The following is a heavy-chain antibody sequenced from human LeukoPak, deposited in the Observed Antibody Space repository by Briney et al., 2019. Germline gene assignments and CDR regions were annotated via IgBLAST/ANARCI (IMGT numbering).Heavy chain of an antibody. D-gene: IGHD1-1*01. CDR2: INSAGSTT. J-gene: IGHJ4*02. Sequence: GVSLRLSCAASGFTFSSYWMHWVRQAPGKGLVWVSRINSAGSTTNYADSVKGRFTVSRDNSKNTLFLQMNSLRAEDTAVYYCARELASGYWGQGTLVTVSS. CDR1: GFTFSSYW. V-gene: IGHV3-74*01. CDR3: ARELASGY.